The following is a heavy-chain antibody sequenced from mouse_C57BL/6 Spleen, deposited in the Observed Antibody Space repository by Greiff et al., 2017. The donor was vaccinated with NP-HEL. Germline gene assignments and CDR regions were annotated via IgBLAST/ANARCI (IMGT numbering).Heavy chain of an antibody. J-gene: IGHJ1*03. CDR3: ARSPQLLRGGYFDV. CDR1: EYEFPSHD. V-gene: IGHV5-2*01. D-gene: IGHD1-1*01. CDR2: INSDGGST. Sequence: EVQRVESGGGLVQPGESLKLSCESNEYEFPSHDMSWVRKTPEKRLELVAAINSDGGSTYYPDTMERRFIISRDNTKKTLYLQMSSLRSEDTALYYCARSPQLLRGGYFDVWGTGTTVTVSS.